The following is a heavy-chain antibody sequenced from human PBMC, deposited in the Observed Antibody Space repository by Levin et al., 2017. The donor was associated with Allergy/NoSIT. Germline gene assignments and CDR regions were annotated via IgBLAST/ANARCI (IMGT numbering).Heavy chain of an antibody. D-gene: IGHD6-13*01. CDR3: ARARGGIAADDNWFDP. CDR2: ISAYNGNT. J-gene: IGHJ5*02. V-gene: IGHV1-18*01. Sequence: ASVKVSCKASGYTFTSYGISWVRQAPGQGLEWMGWISAYNGNTNYAQKLQGRVTMTTDTSTSTAYMELRSLRSDDTAVYYCARARGGIAADDNWFDPWGQGTLVTVSS. CDR1: GYTFTSYG.